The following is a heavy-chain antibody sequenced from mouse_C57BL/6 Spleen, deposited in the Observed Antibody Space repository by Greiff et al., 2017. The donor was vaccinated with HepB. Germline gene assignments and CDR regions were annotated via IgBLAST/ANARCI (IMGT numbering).Heavy chain of an antibody. CDR3: ASGRLRRWYFDV. Sequence: QVQLQHPGAELVKPGASVKMSCKASGYTFTSYWITWVKQRPGQGLEWIGDIYPGSGSTNYNEKFKSKATLTVDTSSSTAYMQLSSLTSEDSAVYYCASGRLRRWYFDVWGTGTTVTVSS. J-gene: IGHJ1*03. CDR2: IYPGSGST. V-gene: IGHV1-55*01. D-gene: IGHD2-2*01. CDR1: GYTFTSYW.